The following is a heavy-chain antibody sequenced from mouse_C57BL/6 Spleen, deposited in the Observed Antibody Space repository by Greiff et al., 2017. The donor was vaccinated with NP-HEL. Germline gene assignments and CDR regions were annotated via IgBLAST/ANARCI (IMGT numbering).Heavy chain of an antibody. CDR2: ISYDGSN. D-gene: IGHD2-5*01. J-gene: IGHJ1*03. CDR1: GYSITSGYY. V-gene: IGHV3-6*01. CDR3: ARSYYSNFWYFDV. Sequence: ESGPGLVKPSQSLSLTCSVTGYSITSGYYWNWIRQFPGNKLEWMGYISYDGSNNYNPSLKNRISITRDTSKNQFFLKLNSVTTEDTATYYCARSYYSNFWYFDVWGTGTTVTVSS.